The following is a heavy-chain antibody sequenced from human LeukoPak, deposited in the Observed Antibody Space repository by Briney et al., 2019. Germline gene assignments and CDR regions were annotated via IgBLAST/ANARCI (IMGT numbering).Heavy chain of an antibody. CDR3: ARGPTVTTDY. V-gene: IGHV4-39*01. Sequence: NSSETLSLTCTVSGGSIGSSSHYWGWFRQPPGKGLEWIGYIYYSGSSFCNPSLKSRVTMSVDTSKNQFSLRLNSVTAADTAVYYCARGPTVTTDYWGQGTLVTVSS. CDR2: IYYSGSS. D-gene: IGHD4-17*01. J-gene: IGHJ4*02. CDR1: GGSIGSSSHY.